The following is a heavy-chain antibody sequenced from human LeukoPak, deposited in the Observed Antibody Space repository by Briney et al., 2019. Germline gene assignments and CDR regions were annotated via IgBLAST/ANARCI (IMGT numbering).Heavy chain of an antibody. V-gene: IGHV1-69*04. CDR2: IIPILGIA. J-gene: IGHJ4*02. CDR3: ASRGHTYCSGGSCYSGY. CDR1: GGTFSSYA. Sequence: SVKVSCKASGGTFSSYAISWVRQAPGQGLEWMGRIIPILGIANYAQKFQGRVTITADKSTSTAYMELSSLRSEDTAVYYCASRGHTYCSGGSCYSGYWGQGTLVTVSS. D-gene: IGHD2-15*01.